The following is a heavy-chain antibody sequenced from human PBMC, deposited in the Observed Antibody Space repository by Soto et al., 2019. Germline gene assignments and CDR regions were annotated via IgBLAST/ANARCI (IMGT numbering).Heavy chain of an antibody. J-gene: IGHJ6*02. V-gene: IGHV4-34*01. CDR1: GLSFSGYS. D-gene: IGHD5-12*01. CDR3: ARYAVARYSYYGMDV. Sequence: SETLSLTCAVYGLSFSGYSRSWIRQPPGKGLEWVGEIKHGGSTNYNASLKRRVTILVDTSKNQFSLKLSSVTAADTAVYYCARYAVARYSYYGMDVWGQGTTVTVSS. CDR2: IKHGGST.